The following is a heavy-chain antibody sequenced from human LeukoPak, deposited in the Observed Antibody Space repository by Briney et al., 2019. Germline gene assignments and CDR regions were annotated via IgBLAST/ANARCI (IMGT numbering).Heavy chain of an antibody. J-gene: IGHJ4*02. D-gene: IGHD3-16*02. Sequence: SETLSLTCAVYGGSFSGYYWSWIRQPPGKGREWIGEINHSGSTNYNPSLKSRVTISVDTSKNQFSLKLSSVTAADTAVYYCARVNGYYDYVWGSYRSHYFDYWGQGTLVTVSS. CDR2: INHSGST. CDR1: GGSFSGYY. CDR3: ARVNGYYDYVWGSYRSHYFDY. V-gene: IGHV4-34*01.